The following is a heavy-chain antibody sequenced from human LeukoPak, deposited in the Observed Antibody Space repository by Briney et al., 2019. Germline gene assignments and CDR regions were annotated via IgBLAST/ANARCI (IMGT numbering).Heavy chain of an antibody. Sequence: PSETLSLTCTVSGGSLSSYYWSWIRQPAGKGLEWIGRIYTSGSTNYNPSLTSRVTMSVDTSKNRFSLKLSSVTTADTAVYYCERAIRASGSYFDYWGQGTLVTVCS. CDR3: ERAIRASGSYFDY. J-gene: IGHJ4*02. D-gene: IGHD1-26*01. V-gene: IGHV4-4*07. CDR1: GGSLSSYY. CDR2: IYTSGST.